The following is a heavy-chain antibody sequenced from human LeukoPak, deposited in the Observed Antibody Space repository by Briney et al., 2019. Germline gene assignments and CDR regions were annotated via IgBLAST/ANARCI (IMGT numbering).Heavy chain of an antibody. V-gene: IGHV3-23*01. J-gene: IGHJ4*02. CDR1: GFTFSSYA. CDR2: ITGSGDST. Sequence: GGSLRLSCAASGFTFSSYALSWVRQAPGKGLEWVSTITGSGDSTDYAVSVKGRFTISRDNAKNTLYLQMNSLRVEDTAVYYCARRTSYYFPYWGQGTLVTVSS. D-gene: IGHD1/OR15-1a*01. CDR3: ARRTSYYFPY.